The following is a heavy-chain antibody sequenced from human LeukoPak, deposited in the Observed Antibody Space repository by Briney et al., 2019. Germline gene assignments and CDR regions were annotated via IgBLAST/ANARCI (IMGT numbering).Heavy chain of an antibody. CDR1: GFNLGNYA. J-gene: IGHJ4*02. V-gene: IGHV3-23*01. D-gene: IGHD3-10*01. Sequence: GGSLRLSCAASGFNLGNYAMSCFRQAPGKGLEWVSAISGNGYNTYYADSVKGRFTISSESSGNTLSLQMHNLRAEDTAVYYCAKGVRLWFAFYFDYWGQGTLVTVSS. CDR3: AKGVRLWFAFYFDY. CDR2: ISGNGYNT.